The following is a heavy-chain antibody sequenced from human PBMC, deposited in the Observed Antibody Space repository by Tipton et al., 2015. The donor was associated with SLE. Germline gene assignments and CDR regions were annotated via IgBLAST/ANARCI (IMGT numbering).Heavy chain of an antibody. Sequence: QLLQSGAEVKKPGASVTVSCKASGYTLSRYAMNWVRQAPGQGLEWMGWINTSTGKATYAQGFSGRFVFSLDTPANTAYLQISSLEADDSAIYYCATVGDTGLQRSDSWGQGTLVTVPS. CDR3: ATVGDTGLQRSDS. CDR2: INTSTGKA. CDR1: GYTLSRYA. J-gene: IGHJ4*02. D-gene: IGHD1-26*01. V-gene: IGHV7-4-1*02.